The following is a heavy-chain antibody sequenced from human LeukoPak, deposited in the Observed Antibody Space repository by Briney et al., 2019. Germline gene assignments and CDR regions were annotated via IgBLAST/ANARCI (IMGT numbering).Heavy chain of an antibody. D-gene: IGHD3-3*01. Sequence: SETLSLTCTVSGGSLEGLYWSWIRQSPEKGLEWIGNVFHTGVTSYNLSLKSRVTISVDTSRNQSSLTMTSMTAADTAIYYCTRGGGSGYFFGIPRYYFDAWGQGVLVTVSS. J-gene: IGHJ4*02. V-gene: IGHV4-59*11. CDR1: GGSLEGLY. CDR2: VFHTGVT. CDR3: TRGGGSGYFFGIPRYYFDA.